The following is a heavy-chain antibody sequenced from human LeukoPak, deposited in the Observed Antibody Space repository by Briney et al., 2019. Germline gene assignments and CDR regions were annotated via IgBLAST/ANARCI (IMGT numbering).Heavy chain of an antibody. D-gene: IGHD2-2*01. CDR3: ARENQLLEAGFDY. V-gene: IGHV1-46*01. CDR1: GYTFTGYY. J-gene: IGHJ4*02. Sequence: ASVKVSCKASGYTFTGYYMHWVRQAPGQGLEWMGIINPSGDSTSYAQKFQGRVTMTRDTSTSTVYMELSSLRSEDTAVYYCARENQLLEAGFDYWGQGTLVTVSS. CDR2: INPSGDST.